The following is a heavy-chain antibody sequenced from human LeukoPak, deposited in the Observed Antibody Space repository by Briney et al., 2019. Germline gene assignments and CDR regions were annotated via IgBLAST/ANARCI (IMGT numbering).Heavy chain of an antibody. CDR2: ISYDGSNK. CDR1: GFTFSSYA. V-gene: IGHV3-30-3*01. J-gene: IGHJ6*02. Sequence: GGSLRLSCAASGFTFSSYAMHWVRQAPGKGLEWVAVISYDGSNKYYADSVKGRFTISRDNSKNTLYLQMNSLRAEDTAVYYRAREGRGSYPLLPPYYYGMDVWGQRTTVTVSS. CDR3: AREGRGSYPLLPPYYYGMDV. D-gene: IGHD1-26*01.